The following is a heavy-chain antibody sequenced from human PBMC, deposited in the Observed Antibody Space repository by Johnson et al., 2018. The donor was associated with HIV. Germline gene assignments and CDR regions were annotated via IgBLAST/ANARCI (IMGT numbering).Heavy chain of an antibody. D-gene: IGHD2-15*01. Sequence: QVQLVESGGGVVQPGKSLTLSCVVSGLDFSNFGIHWVRQAPGKGPEWVAVISFDGNLKKYADSVKGRFTISRDNSKNTLYLQMTSLRQDTAVYYCARDWGGYCSGGSCYGDAFDIWGQGTRVTVSS. CDR3: ARDWGGYCSGGSCYGDAFDI. CDR1: GLDFSNFG. CDR2: ISFDGNLK. V-gene: IGHV3-30*03. J-gene: IGHJ3*02.